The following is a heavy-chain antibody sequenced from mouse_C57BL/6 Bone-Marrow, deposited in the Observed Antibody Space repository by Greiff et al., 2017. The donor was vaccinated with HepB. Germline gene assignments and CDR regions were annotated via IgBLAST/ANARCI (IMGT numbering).Heavy chain of an antibody. V-gene: IGHV1-26*01. D-gene: IGHD3-2*02. CDR1: GYTFTDYY. CDR2: INPNNGGT. Sequence: VQLQQSGPELVKPGASVKISCKASGYTFTDYYMNWVKQSHGKSLEWIGDINPNNGGTSYNQKFKGKATLTVDKSSSTAYMELRSLTSEDSAVYYCARLGTAQVPWFAYWGQGTLVTVSA. CDR3: ARLGTAQVPWFAY. J-gene: IGHJ3*01.